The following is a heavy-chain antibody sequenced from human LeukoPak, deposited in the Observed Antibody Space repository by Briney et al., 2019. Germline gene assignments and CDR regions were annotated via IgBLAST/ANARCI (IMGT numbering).Heavy chain of an antibody. Sequence: GTSLRLSCAASGFTFESYTIHWVRQAPGKGLEWVSYISSSGSTIYYADSVKGRFTIPRDNAKNSLYLQMNSLRAEDTAVYYCAREIRYCSGSKCYLFDYWGQGTLVTVSS. CDR1: GFTFESYT. V-gene: IGHV3-48*03. D-gene: IGHD2-15*01. CDR2: ISSSGSTI. J-gene: IGHJ4*02. CDR3: AREIRYCSGSKCYLFDY.